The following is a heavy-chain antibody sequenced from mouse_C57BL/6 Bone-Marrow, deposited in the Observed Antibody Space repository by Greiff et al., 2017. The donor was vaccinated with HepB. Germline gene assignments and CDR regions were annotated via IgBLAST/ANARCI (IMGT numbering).Heavy chain of an antibody. CDR1: GYTFTSYW. CDR3: TNYYDGSTSWYFDV. CDR2: IYPGNSDT. J-gene: IGHJ1*03. Sequence: EVQLQQSGTVLARPGASVKMSCKTSGYTFTSYWMHWVKQRPRPGLEWIGAIYPGNSDTSYNQKFKGKAKLTAVTSASTAYMALSSLTKEDSAVYYCTNYYDGSTSWYFDVWGTGTTVTVSS. D-gene: IGHD1-1*01. V-gene: IGHV1-5*01.